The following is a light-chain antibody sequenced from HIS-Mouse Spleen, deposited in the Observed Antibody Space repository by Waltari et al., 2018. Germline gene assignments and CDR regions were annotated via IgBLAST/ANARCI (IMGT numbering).Light chain of an antibody. J-gene: IGLJ1*01. CDR3: QVWDSSSDHPYV. CDR1: NIGSKS. V-gene: IGLV3-21*03. CDR2: DDS. Sequence: SYVLTQPPSVSVAPGKTARITCGGNNIGSKSVQWYQQKPGQATGLVVYDDSDRPSGIPERFSGSNSGNTATLTISRVEAGDEADYYCQVWDSSSDHPYVFGTGTKVTVL.